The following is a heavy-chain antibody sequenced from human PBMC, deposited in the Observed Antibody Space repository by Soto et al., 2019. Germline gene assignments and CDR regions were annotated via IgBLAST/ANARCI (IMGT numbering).Heavy chain of an antibody. Sequence: SLRLSCAASGFTFDDYAMHWVRQAPGKGLEWVSGISWNSGSIGYADSVKGRFTISRDNAKNSLYLQMNSLRAEDTALYYCAKAPSGAARTPPWGMDVWGQGTTVTVSS. V-gene: IGHV3-9*01. CDR3: AKAPSGAARTPPWGMDV. CDR1: GFTFDDYA. CDR2: ISWNSGSI. D-gene: IGHD6-6*01. J-gene: IGHJ6*02.